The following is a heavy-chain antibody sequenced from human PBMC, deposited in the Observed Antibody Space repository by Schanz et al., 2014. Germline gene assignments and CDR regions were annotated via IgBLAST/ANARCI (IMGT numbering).Heavy chain of an antibody. CDR2: INSDGTKR. Sequence: VQLVESGGGLIQPGGSLRLSCAASGFTLSSYGMHWVRQAPGKGLEWVAFINSDGTKRFYADSVKSRFTISRDNSRNTLYLQMNSLRPEDTAVYYCAKYRGYYRVSGSYRELEYWGQGTLVTVSS. CDR1: GFTLSSYG. V-gene: IGHV3-30*02. J-gene: IGHJ4*02. CDR3: AKYRGYYRVSGSYRELEY. D-gene: IGHD3-10*01.